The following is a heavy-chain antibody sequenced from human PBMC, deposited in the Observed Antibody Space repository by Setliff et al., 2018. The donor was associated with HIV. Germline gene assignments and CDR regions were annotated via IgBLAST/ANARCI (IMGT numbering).Heavy chain of an antibody. V-gene: IGHV3-30*02. D-gene: IGHD5-12*01. J-gene: IGHJ6*03. CDR2: IRHDGSYA. CDR3: AKGRRPVDLVSTSIRYYFYMGV. CDR1: GFTFSTYG. Sequence: GGSLRLSCAASGFTFSTYGMQWVRQAPGKGLEWVAFIRHDGSYAYYADSVKGRFTMSRDNSKNTVSLEMNSLRVEDTGVYYCAKGRRPVDLVSTSIRYYFYMGVWGKGTTVTVSS.